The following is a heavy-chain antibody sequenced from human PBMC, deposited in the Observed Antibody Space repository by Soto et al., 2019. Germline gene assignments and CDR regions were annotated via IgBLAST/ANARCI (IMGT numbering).Heavy chain of an antibody. D-gene: IGHD3-9*01. J-gene: IGHJ4*02. Sequence: WWSLRLSCSASGFTCSSYAMSWLRQAPGKGLEWVSAISGSGGSTYYADSVKGRFTISRDNSKNTLYLQMNSLRAEDTAVYYCARTDYDILTGYFDYWGQGTLVTVSS. CDR1: GFTCSSYA. CDR3: ARTDYDILTGYFDY. CDR2: ISGSGGST. V-gene: IGHV3-23*01.